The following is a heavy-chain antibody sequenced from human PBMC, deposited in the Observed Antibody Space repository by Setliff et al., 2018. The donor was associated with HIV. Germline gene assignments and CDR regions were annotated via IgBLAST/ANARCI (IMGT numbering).Heavy chain of an antibody. Sequence: GASVKVSCKVSGYTLAELSMHWVRQAPGKGLEWMGGLDPEDGETIYAQKFQGRVTMTEDTSTDTAYMELSSLRSEDTAVYYCATMPYADTSPFTYSSSWYVPFDYWGQGTLVTVSS. CDR1: GYTLAELS. D-gene: IGHD6-13*01. CDR3: ATMPYADTSPFTYSSSWYVPFDY. J-gene: IGHJ4*02. V-gene: IGHV1-24*01. CDR2: LDPEDGET.